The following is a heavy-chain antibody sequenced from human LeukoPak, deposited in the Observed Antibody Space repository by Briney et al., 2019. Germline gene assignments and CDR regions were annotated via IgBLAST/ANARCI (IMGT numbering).Heavy chain of an antibody. CDR2: FDPEDGET. D-gene: IGHD5-18*01. Sequence: ASVKVSCKVSGYTLTELSMNWVRQAPGKGLEWMGGFDPEDGETIYAQKFQGRVTMTEDTSTDTAYMELSSLRSEDTAVYCCATYLADGYDLAVDYWGQGTLVTVSS. CDR3: ATYLADGYDLAVDY. J-gene: IGHJ4*02. V-gene: IGHV1-24*01. CDR1: GYTLTELS.